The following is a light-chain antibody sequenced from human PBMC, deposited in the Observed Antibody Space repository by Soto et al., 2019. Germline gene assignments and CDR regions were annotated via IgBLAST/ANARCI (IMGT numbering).Light chain of an antibody. Sequence: QSVLTQPRSMSRSPGQSVTISCTGTSSDVGGYNYVSWYQQHPGKAPKLMIYDVSKRPSGVPDRFSGSKSGNTASLTISGLQAEDEADYYCCSYAGSYTYVFGTGTKVTVL. V-gene: IGLV2-11*01. CDR2: DVS. J-gene: IGLJ1*01. CDR1: SSDVGGYNY. CDR3: CSYAGSYTYV.